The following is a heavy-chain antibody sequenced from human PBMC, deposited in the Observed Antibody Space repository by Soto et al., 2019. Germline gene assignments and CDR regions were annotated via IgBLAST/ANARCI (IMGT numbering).Heavy chain of an antibody. CDR2: INPNSGGT. CDR1: GYTFTGYY. J-gene: IGHJ5*02. D-gene: IGHD3-3*01. Sequence: GASVKVTCKASGYTFTGYYMHWVRQAPGQGLEWMGWINPNSGGTNYAQKFQGRVTMTRDTSISTAYMELSRLRSDDTAVYYCARDGLGDFWSAHRVWFDPWGQGTLVTVSS. V-gene: IGHV1-2*02. CDR3: ARDGLGDFWSAHRVWFDP.